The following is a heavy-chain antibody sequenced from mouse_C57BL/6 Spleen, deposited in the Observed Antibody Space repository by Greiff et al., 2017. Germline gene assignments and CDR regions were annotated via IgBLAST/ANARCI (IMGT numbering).Heavy chain of an antibody. CDR2: IDPSDSET. V-gene: IGHV1-52*01. CDR3: ARSDYYDSSYGYFDV. J-gene: IGHJ1*03. CDR1: GYTFTSYW. Sequence: QVQLQQPGAELVRPGSSVKLSCKASGYTFTSYWMHWVKQRPIQGLEWIGNIDPSDSETHYNQKFKDKATLTVDKSSSTAYMQLSSLTSEDSAVYYCARSDYYDSSYGYFDVWGTGTTVTVSS. D-gene: IGHD1-1*01.